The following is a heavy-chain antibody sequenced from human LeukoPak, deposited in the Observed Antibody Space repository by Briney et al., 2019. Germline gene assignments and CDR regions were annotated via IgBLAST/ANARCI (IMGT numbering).Heavy chain of an antibody. V-gene: IGHV1-69*13. CDR2: IIPIFGTA. CDR3: ARDPMQEYCGGDCYSP. D-gene: IGHD2-21*02. J-gene: IGHJ5*02. CDR1: GGTFSSYA. Sequence: SVKVSCKASGGTFSSYAISWVRQAPGQGLEWMGVIIPIFGTANYAQKFQGRVTITADESTSTAYMELSSLRSEDTAVYYCARDPMQEYCGGDCYSPWGQGTLVTVSS.